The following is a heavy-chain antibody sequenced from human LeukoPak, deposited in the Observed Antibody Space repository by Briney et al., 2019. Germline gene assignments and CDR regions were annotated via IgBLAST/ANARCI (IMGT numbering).Heavy chain of an antibody. CDR1: GFTFRNYV. CDR3: ARDPGSGYFL. J-gene: IGHJ6*02. V-gene: IGHV3-30-3*01. Sequence: GGSLRLSCAASGFTFRNYVIHRVRQAPGKGLEWVAVTSSDLNVKLYADSVKGRFTISRDNAKNSLYLQMNSLRAEDTAVYYCARDPGSGYFLWGQGTTVTVSS. CDR2: TSSDLNVK. D-gene: IGHD3-3*01.